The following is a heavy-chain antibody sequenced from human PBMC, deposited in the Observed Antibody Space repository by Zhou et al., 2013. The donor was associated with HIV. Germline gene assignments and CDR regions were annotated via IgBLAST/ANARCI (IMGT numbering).Heavy chain of an antibody. CDR1: GDTFSRYS. CDR3: ARDFVTSVTAIRGVH. V-gene: IGHV1-69*13. CDR2: IIPIFGTT. J-gene: IGHJ4*02. D-gene: IGHD4-17*01. Sequence: QVQLVQSGSEVKRPGSSVKVSCKVSGDTFSRYSVSWVRQAPGQGLEWMGRIIPIFGTTDYAQKFQRRVTITADGSTKTVYMEVSSLRSDDTAVYYCARDFVTSVTAIRGVHWGQGTQVTVSS.